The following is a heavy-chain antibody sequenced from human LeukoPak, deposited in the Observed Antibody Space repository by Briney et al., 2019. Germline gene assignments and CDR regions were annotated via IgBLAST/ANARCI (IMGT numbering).Heavy chain of an antibody. CDR1: GGTFSSYA. CDR3: SRGLRNPRSAAAPY. Sequence: SVKVSCKASGGTFSSYAISWVRQAPGQGLEWMGGIIPIFGTANYAQKFQGRVTITTDESTSTAYMELSSLRSEDTAVFYCSRGLRNPRSAAAPYWGQGTLVTVSS. V-gene: IGHV1-69*05. CDR2: IIPIFGTA. J-gene: IGHJ4*02. D-gene: IGHD6-13*01.